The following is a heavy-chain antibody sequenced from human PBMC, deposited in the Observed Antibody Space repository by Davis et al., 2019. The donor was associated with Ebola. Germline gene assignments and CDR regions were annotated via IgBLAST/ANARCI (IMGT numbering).Heavy chain of an antibody. CDR2: IYPGDSDT. CDR3: ARLMCSSTSCYWSKGLYYYYYYMDV. D-gene: IGHD2-2*01. V-gene: IGHV5-51*01. J-gene: IGHJ6*03. CDR1: GYSFTSYW. Sequence: PGGSLRLSCKGSGYSFTSYWIGWVRQMPGKGLEWMGIIYPGDSDTRYSPSFQGQVTISADKSISTAYLQWSSLKASDTAMYYCARLMCSSTSCYWSKGLYYYYYYMDVWGKGTTVTVSS.